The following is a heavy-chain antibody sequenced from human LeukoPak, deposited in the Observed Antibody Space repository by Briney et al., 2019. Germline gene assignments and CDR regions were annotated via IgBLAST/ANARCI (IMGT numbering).Heavy chain of an antibody. D-gene: IGHD6-25*01. CDR2: IDSSGAYT. J-gene: IGHJ4*02. CDR1: GFTFSSHW. CDR3: AKGSAAGRPYYFDY. Sequence: GGSLRLSCAASGFTFSSHWMHWVRQAPGKGLEWVSAIDSSGAYTWYADSVKGRFTISKDSSSTTLYLQMNSLRTEDAAVYFCAKGSAAGRPYYFDYWGQGTLVTVSS. V-gene: IGHV3-23*01.